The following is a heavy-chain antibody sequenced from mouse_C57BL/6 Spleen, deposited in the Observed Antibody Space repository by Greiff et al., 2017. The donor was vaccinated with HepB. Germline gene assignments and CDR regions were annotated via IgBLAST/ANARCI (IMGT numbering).Heavy chain of an antibody. V-gene: IGHV5-4*01. CDR3: ARDGGYDYESYFDY. CDR2: ISDGGSYT. CDR1: GFTFSSYA. J-gene: IGHJ2*01. D-gene: IGHD2-4*01. Sequence: DVKLVESGGGLVKPGGSLKLSCAASGFTFSSYAMSWVRQTPEKRLEWVATISDGGSYTYYPDNVKGRFTISRDNAKNNLYLQMSHLKSEDTAMYYCARDGGYDYESYFDYWGQGTTLTVSS.